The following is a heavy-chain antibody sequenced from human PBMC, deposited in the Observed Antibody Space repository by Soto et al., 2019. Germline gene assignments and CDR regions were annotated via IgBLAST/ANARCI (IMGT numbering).Heavy chain of an antibody. CDR2: INHSGST. V-gene: IGHV4-34*01. CDR3: ARGLAAAGYNWFDP. CDR1: GGSFSGYY. D-gene: IGHD6-25*01. Sequence: PSETLSLTCAVYGGSFSGYYWSWIRQPPGKGLEWIGEINHSGSTNYNPSLKSRVTISVDTSKNQFSLKLSSVTAADTAVYYCARGLAAAGYNWFDPWGQGTLVTVS. J-gene: IGHJ5*02.